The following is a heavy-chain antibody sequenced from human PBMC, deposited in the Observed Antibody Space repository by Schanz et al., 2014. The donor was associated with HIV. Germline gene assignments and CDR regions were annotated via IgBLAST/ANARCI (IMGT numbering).Heavy chain of an antibody. CDR1: GFTFSSYG. V-gene: IGHV3-33*01. Sequence: QVQLVESGGGVVQPGRSLRLSCAASGFTFSSYGMHWVRQAPGKGLEWVAVIWYDGNNKYYADSVKGRFTISRDSSKNTVYLEMNSLRAEDTAVYYCARGNDFFGGVPDYWGQGTLVSVSS. J-gene: IGHJ4*02. CDR2: IWYDGNNK. D-gene: IGHD3-16*01. CDR3: ARGNDFFGGVPDY.